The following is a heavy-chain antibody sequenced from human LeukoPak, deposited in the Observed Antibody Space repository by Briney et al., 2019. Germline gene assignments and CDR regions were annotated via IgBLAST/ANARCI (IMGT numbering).Heavy chain of an antibody. D-gene: IGHD6-19*01. V-gene: IGHV1-2*02. CDR1: GFTFTGYY. CDR2: VNPDSGGT. CDR3: ARGAGIAVAGLVDY. Sequence: ASVKVSCTASGFTFTGYYMHWVRQAPGQGLEWMGWVNPDSGGTRYAQKFQGRVTMTRDTSINTAYMELTRLRSDDTAVYYCARGAGIAVAGLVDYWGQGTLVTVSS. J-gene: IGHJ4*02.